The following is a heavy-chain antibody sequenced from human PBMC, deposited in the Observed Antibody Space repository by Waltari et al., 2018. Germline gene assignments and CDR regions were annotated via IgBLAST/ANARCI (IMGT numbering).Heavy chain of an antibody. CDR1: GGSLSSYY. V-gene: IGHV4-59*08. CDR3: ARTDYGDYGYYYGMDV. J-gene: IGHJ6*02. D-gene: IGHD4-17*01. CDR2: IYYSGST. Sequence: QVLLQESGPGLVKPSETLSLTCTVSGGSLSSYYWSWIRQPPGKGLEWIGYIYYSGSTNYNPSLKSRVTISVDTSKNQFSLKLSSVTAADTAVYYCARTDYGDYGYYYGMDVWGQGTTVTVSS.